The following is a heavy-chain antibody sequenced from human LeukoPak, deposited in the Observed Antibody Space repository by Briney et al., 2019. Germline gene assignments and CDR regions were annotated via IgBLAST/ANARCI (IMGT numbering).Heavy chain of an antibody. V-gene: IGHV3-23*01. J-gene: IGHJ5*02. CDR2: ISGSGGST. D-gene: IGHD2-2*01. CDR3: AKVGVVDQLLSWFDP. CDR1: GFTFSSYA. Sequence: GGSLRLSCAASGFTFSSYAMSWVRQAPGKGGEWVSAISGSGGSTYYADSVKGRFTISRDNSKNTLYLQMNSLRAEDTAVYYCAKVGVVDQLLSWFDPWGQGTLVTVSS.